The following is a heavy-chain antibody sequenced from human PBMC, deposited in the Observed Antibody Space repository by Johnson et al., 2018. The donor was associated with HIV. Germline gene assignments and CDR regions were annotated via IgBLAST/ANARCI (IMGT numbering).Heavy chain of an antibody. CDR1: RFTFDDYA. V-gene: IGHV3-43D*03. Sequence: VESGGVVVQPGGSLRLSCETSRFTFDDYAMHWVRQAPGKGLEWVSLINWDGDSTYYADSVTGRFTISSDNSKNSLYLQMNSLRAEDTAVYYCARSPETGDRLWRAFNIWGQGTVVSVSS. CDR3: ARSPETGDRLWRAFNI. J-gene: IGHJ3*02. D-gene: IGHD4-17*01. CDR2: INWDGDST.